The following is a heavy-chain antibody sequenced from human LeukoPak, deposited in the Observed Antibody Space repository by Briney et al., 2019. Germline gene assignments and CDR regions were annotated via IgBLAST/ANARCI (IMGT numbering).Heavy chain of an antibody. Sequence: PGGSLRLSCAASGFTFSSYAMHWVRQAPGKGLEYVSAISNNGGTTYYANSVRGRFTISRDNSKNTLYLQMGSLRAEDTAVYYCARVNGSGSYYDYWGQGTLVTVSS. D-gene: IGHD3-10*01. J-gene: IGHJ4*02. CDR1: GFTFSSYA. V-gene: IGHV3-64*01. CDR3: ARVNGSGSYYDY. CDR2: ISNNGGTT.